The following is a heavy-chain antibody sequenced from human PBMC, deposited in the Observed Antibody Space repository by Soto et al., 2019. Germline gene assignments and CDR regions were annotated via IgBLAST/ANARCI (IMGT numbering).Heavy chain of an antibody. D-gene: IGHD3-22*01. CDR3: ATLRYYYDSSGYYGPYYFDY. J-gene: IGHJ4*02. CDR1: GGTFSSYA. CDR2: IIPIFGTA. Sequence: GASVKVSCKASGGTFSSYAISWVRQAPGQGLEWMGGIIPIFGTANYAQKFQGRVTITADESTSTAYMELSSLRSEDTAVYYCATLRYYYDSSGYYGPYYFDYWGQGTLVTV. V-gene: IGHV1-69*13.